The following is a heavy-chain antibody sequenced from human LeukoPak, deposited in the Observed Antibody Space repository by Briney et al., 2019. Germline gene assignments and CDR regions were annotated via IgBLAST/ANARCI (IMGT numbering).Heavy chain of an antibody. CDR1: GFTFSSYA. V-gene: IGHV3-23*01. J-gene: IGHJ6*02. Sequence: GGSLRLSCAASGFTFSSYAMSWVRQAPGKGLEWVSAISGSGGNTYYADSVKGRFTISRDNSKNTLYLQMNSLKTEDTAVYYCTRLYIVSYYYYGMDVWGQGTTVTVSS. D-gene: IGHD2-15*01. CDR3: TRLYIVSYYYYGMDV. CDR2: ISGSGGNT.